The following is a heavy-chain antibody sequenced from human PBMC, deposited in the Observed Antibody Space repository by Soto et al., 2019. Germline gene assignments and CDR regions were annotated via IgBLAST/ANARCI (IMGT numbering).Heavy chain of an antibody. D-gene: IGHD3-10*01. J-gene: IGHJ5*02. CDR3: ARALLVLPSWFDP. CDR2: IYHSGST. V-gene: IGHV4-38-2*01. CDR1: GYSISSGYY. Sequence: KTSETLSLTCAVSGYSISSGYYWGWIRQPPGKGLEWIGSIYHSGSTYYNPSLKSRVTISVDTSKNQFSLKLSSVTAADTAVYYCARALLVLPSWFDPWGQGTLVTVSS.